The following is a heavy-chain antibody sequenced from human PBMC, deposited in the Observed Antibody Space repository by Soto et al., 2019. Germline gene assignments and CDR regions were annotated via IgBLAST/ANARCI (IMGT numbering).Heavy chain of an antibody. CDR1: GFTFSDYY. D-gene: IGHD6-19*01. CDR2: ISSSGSTI. Sequence: PGGSLRLSCAASGFTFSDYYMSWIRQAPGKGLEWVSYISSSGSTIYYADSVKGRFTISRDNAKNSLYLQMNSLRAEDTAVYYCVRDAASSGWYFDAFDIWGQGTMVTVSS. CDR3: VRDAASSGWYFDAFDI. J-gene: IGHJ3*02. V-gene: IGHV3-11*01.